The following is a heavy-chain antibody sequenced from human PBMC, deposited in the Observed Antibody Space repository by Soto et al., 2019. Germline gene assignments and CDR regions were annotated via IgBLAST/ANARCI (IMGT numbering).Heavy chain of an antibody. D-gene: IGHD3-16*02. CDR2: ISGSGGST. V-gene: IGHV3-23*01. J-gene: IGHJ4*02. Sequence: GGSLRLSCAASGFTFSSYAMSWVRQAPGKGLEWVSAISGSGGSTYHADSVKGRFTISRDNSKNTLYLQMNSLRAEDTAVYYCAKDLRLGELSLGKDWYWGQGTLVTVSS. CDR3: AKDLRLGELSLGKDWY. CDR1: GFTFSSYA.